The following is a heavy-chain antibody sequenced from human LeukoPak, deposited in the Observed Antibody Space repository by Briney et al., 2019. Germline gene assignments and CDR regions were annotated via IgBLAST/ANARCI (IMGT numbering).Heavy chain of an antibody. CDR3: ARVTNWNYGLDY. D-gene: IGHD1-7*01. V-gene: IGHV4-59*01. J-gene: IGHJ4*02. Sequence: PGGSLRLSCAASGFTFSSYWMHWVRQAPGKGLVWIGYIYYSGSTNYNPSLKSRVTISVDTSKNQFSLKLSSVTAADTAVYYCARVTNWNYGLDYWGQGTLVTVSS. CDR2: IYYSGST. CDR1: GFTFSSYW.